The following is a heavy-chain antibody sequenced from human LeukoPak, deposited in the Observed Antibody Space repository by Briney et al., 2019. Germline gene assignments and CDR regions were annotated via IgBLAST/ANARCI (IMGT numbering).Heavy chain of an antibody. D-gene: IGHD3-16*02. CDR2: IYYSGST. Sequence: SETLSLTCTVSGDSIRRDNYYWGWIRQPPGKGLEWMGSIYYSGSTYYNLSLKSRVSISVDPSKSQFSLKLTSVTAADTAVYYCATHPLLDYWGQGSLVTVSS. J-gene: IGHJ4*02. CDR1: GDSIRRDNYY. V-gene: IGHV4-39*01. CDR3: ATHPLLDY.